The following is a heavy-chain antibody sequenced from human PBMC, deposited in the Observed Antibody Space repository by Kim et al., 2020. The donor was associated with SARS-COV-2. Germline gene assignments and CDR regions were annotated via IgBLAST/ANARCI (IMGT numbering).Heavy chain of an antibody. CDR2: ISSSSSYI. Sequence: GGSLRLSCAASGFTFSSYSMNWVRQAPGKGLEWVSSISSSSSYIYYADSVKGRFTISRDNAKNSLYLQMNSLRAEDTAVYYCASIIAAAGPNWFDPWGQGTLVTVSS. V-gene: IGHV3-21*01. CDR3: ASIIAAAGPNWFDP. D-gene: IGHD6-13*01. J-gene: IGHJ5*02. CDR1: GFTFSSYS.